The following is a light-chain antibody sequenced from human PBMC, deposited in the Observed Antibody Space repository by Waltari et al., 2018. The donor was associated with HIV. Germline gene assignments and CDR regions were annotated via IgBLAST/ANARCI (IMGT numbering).Light chain of an antibody. Sequence: DIQMTQSPSSLSAYVGDRVTINCRASQSISNNLNWYQQKLGKAPKLLIYSASILESGVPARFSGSGSGTDFTLTISSLQPEDFATYYCQESFSFGPGTKVDIK. CDR3: QESFS. CDR2: SAS. CDR1: QSISNN. J-gene: IGKJ3*01. V-gene: IGKV1-39*01.